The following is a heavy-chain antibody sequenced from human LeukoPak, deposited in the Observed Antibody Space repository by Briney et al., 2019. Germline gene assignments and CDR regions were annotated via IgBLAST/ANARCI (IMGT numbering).Heavy chain of an antibody. V-gene: IGHV3-23*01. CDR1: GFTFSSYA. CDR3: AKSPHHSGRNHYFDY. CDR2: ISGSGGGT. J-gene: IGHJ4*02. Sequence: GGSLRLSCAASGFTFSSYAMSWVRQAPGKGLEWVSAISGSGGGTYYADSVKGRFTISRDNSKNTLYLQMNSLRAEDTAVYYCAKSPHHSGRNHYFDYWGQGTLVTVSS. D-gene: IGHD1-26*01.